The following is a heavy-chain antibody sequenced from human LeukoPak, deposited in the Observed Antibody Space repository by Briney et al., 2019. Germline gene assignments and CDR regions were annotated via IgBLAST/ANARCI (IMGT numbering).Heavy chain of an antibody. CDR1: GYSFTNYW. CDR2: IYPGDSDT. V-gene: IGHV5-51*01. Sequence: GESLKISCKGSGYSFTNYWIGWVRKMPGKGLEWMGIIYPGDSDTRYSPSFQGQVTISADKSISTAYLQWSSLKASDTAMYYCARGDIKSIVVVIRAFDIWGQGTMVIVSS. J-gene: IGHJ3*02. CDR3: ARGDIKSIVVVIRAFDI. D-gene: IGHD3-22*01.